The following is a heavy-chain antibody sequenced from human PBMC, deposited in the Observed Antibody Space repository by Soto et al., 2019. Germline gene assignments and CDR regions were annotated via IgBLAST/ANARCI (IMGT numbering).Heavy chain of an antibody. Sequence: PSETLSLTCAVYGGSFSGYYWSWIRQPPGKGLEWIGEINHSGSTNYNPSLKSRVTISVDTSKNQFSLKLSSVTAADTAVYYCARKEKYYYDSSGYYENWFDPWGQGTLVTVSS. CDR2: INHSGST. J-gene: IGHJ5*02. CDR3: ARKEKYYYDSSGYYENWFDP. D-gene: IGHD3-22*01. CDR1: GGSFSGYY. V-gene: IGHV4-34*01.